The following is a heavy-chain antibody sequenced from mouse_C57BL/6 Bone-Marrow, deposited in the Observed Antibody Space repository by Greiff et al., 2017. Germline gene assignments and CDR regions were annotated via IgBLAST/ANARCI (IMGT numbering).Heavy chain of an antibody. D-gene: IGHD1-1*01. CDR1: GYTFTDYY. CDR2: INPYNGGT. Sequence: EVQLQQSGPVLVKPGASVKMSCKASGYTFTDYYMNWVKQSHGKSLEWIGVINPYNGGTSYNQKFKGKATLTVDKSSSTAYMELNSLTSEDSAVYYCAREGYYYGSSFWFAYWGQGTLVTVSA. CDR3: AREGYYYGSSFWFAY. V-gene: IGHV1-19*01. J-gene: IGHJ3*01.